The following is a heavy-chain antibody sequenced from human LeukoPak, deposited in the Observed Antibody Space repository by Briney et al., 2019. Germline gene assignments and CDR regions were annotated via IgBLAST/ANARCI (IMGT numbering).Heavy chain of an antibody. J-gene: IGHJ4*02. CDR1: GFTFSGHW. CDR2: INSDGSST. D-gene: IGHD4-17*01. CDR3: ARAGWTTVTTGITPCDY. Sequence: GGSLRLSCAASGFTFSGHWMHWVRQAPGKGLVWVSRINSDGSSTSYADSVKSRFTISRDNAKNTLYLQMNSLRAEDTAVYYCARAGWTTVTTGITPCDYWGQGTLVTVSS. V-gene: IGHV3-74*01.